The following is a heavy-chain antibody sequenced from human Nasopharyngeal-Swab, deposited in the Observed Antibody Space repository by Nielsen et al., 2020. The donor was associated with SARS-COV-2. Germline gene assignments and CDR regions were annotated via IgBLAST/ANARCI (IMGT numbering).Heavy chain of an antibody. V-gene: IGHV3-23*01. CDR3: AKAPRGITMSYFQH. D-gene: IGHD3-10*02. CDR2: ISGSGGST. Sequence: GESLKISCAASGFTFSSYAMSWVRQAPGKGPEWVSAISGSGGSTYYADSVKGRFTISRDNSKNTLYLQMNSLRAEDTAVYYCAKAPRGITMSYFQHWGQGTLVTVSS. J-gene: IGHJ1*01. CDR1: GFTFSSYA.